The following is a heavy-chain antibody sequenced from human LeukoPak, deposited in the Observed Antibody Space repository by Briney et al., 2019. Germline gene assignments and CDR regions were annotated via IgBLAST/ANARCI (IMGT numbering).Heavy chain of an antibody. D-gene: IGHD3-10*01. CDR2: ISSSSSYI. Sequence: PGGSLRLSCAASGFTFSSYSMNWVRQAPGKGLEWVSSISSSSSYIYYADSVKGRFTTSRDNAKNSLYLQMNSLRAEDTAVYYCARDPYYYGSGSYGEHSDYWGQGTLVTVSS. CDR1: GFTFSSYS. CDR3: ARDPYYYGSGSYGEHSDY. J-gene: IGHJ4*02. V-gene: IGHV3-21*01.